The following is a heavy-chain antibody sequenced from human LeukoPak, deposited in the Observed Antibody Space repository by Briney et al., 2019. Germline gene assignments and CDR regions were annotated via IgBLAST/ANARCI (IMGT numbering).Heavy chain of an antibody. CDR3: ARMKDSSSWYFDL. D-gene: IGHD3-22*01. CDR2: IYYSGST. J-gene: IGHJ2*01. V-gene: IGHV4-59*01. Sequence: PSETLSLTCTVSGGSISSYYWSWIRQPPGKGLEWIGYIYYSGSTNYNPSLKNRVTISVDTSKNQFSLKLNSVTAADTAVYYCARMKDSSSWYFDLWGRGTLVTVSS. CDR1: GGSISSYY.